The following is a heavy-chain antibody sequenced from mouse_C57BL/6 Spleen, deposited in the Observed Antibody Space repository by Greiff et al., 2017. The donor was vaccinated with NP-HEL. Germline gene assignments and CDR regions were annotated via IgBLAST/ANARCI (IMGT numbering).Heavy chain of an antibody. Sequence: EVQLVESGGGLVQPGGSLKLSCAASGFTFSDYYMYWVRQTPEKRLEWVAYIRNGGGSTYYPDTVKGRFTISRDNAKNTLYLQMSRLKSEDTAMYYCAREGVYYGKRAWFAYWGQGTLVTVSA. CDR1: GFTFSDYY. CDR2: IRNGGGST. J-gene: IGHJ3*01. V-gene: IGHV5-12*01. D-gene: IGHD2-1*01. CDR3: AREGVYYGKRAWFAY.